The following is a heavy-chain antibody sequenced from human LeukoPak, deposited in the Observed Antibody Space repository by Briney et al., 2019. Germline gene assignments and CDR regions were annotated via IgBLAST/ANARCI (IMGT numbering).Heavy chain of an antibody. J-gene: IGHJ1*01. CDR1: GFDFGAHE. CDR3: VRASQGYFQS. V-gene: IGHV3-72*01. CDR2: IRNKAHTFST. Sequence: KPGGSLRLSCAASGFDFGAHEMDWARQAPGKGLEWVGRIRNKAHTFSTEYAASVRGRFTVSRDDSKNSLSLQMNSLRIEDTAVYYCVRASQGYFQSWGQGTLVTVSS.